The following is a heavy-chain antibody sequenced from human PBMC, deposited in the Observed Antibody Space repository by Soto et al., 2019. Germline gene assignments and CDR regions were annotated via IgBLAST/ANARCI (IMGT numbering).Heavy chain of an antibody. CDR2: MYYSGST. CDR1: GGSISSSGYY. CDR3: ARHYSGYDLGGY. J-gene: IGHJ4*02. Sequence: QLQLQESGPGLVKPSETLSLTCTVSGGSISSSGYYWGWIRQPPGKGLEWIGSMYYSGSTYYNPSLKSRLTISEDRSKNQLSLKLSSVTAADTAIYYCARHYSGYDLGGYWGQGTLVTVSS. D-gene: IGHD5-12*01. V-gene: IGHV4-39*01.